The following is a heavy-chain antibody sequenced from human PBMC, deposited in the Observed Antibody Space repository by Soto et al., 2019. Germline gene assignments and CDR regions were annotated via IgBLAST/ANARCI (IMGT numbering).Heavy chain of an antibody. CDR1: GFTFSTYA. Sequence: TGGSLRLSCAASGFTFSTYAMHWVRQAPGKGLEWVASIKEDGSEIYYLHSVRGRFSISRDSAGNALHLTMNYLSAEDTGVYFCARDIGFDYVNWGQGTLVTVSS. D-gene: IGHD5-12*01. J-gene: IGHJ1*01. CDR3: ARDIGFDYVN. CDR2: IKEDGSEI. V-gene: IGHV3-7*01.